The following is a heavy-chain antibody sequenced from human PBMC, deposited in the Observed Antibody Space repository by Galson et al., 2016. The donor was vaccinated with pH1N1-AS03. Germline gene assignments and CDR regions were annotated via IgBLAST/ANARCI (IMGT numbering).Heavy chain of an antibody. J-gene: IGHJ4*02. CDR3: AKDKGLGGGSCYQY. Sequence: SLRLSCAASGFTVSAYEMNWVRQAPGKGLEWVAAIPWGGGSIYYGDSVKGRLTISRDNSKNMLYLQMNSLRAEDTAVYYCAKDKGLGGGSCYQYWGQGTLVTVSS. V-gene: IGHV3-23*01. D-gene: IGHD2-15*01. CDR1: GFTVSAYE. CDR2: IPWGGGSI.